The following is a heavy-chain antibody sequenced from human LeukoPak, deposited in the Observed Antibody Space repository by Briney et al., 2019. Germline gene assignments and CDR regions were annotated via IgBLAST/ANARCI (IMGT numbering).Heavy chain of an antibody. CDR1: GYTFTSYA. D-gene: IGHD3-22*01. CDR2: INPRGGST. V-gene: IGHV1-46*01. J-gene: IGHJ3*02. Sequence: ASVKVSCKASGYTFTSYAMHWVRQAPGQRLEWMGIINPRGGSTSYTQKFQGRVTMTRDTSTSTVYMELSSLRSEDTAVYYCARVKSYYYDTSDKDAFDIWGQGTMVTVSS. CDR3: ARVKSYYYDTSDKDAFDI.